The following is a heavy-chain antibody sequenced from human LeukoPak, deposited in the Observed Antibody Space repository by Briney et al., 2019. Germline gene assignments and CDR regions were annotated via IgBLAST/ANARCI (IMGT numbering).Heavy chain of an antibody. CDR2: ISGTGYNT. Sequence: GGSLRLSCAASGFTFRNCAMSWVRQAPGKGLEWVSGISGTGYNTYYADSVKGRFTISRDNSKNTLYLQMNSLGAEDTAVYYCAKHASGSLFYFDYWGQGTLVTVSS. CDR3: AKHASGSLFYFDY. V-gene: IGHV3-23*01. CDR1: GFTFRNCA. J-gene: IGHJ4*02. D-gene: IGHD3-10*01.